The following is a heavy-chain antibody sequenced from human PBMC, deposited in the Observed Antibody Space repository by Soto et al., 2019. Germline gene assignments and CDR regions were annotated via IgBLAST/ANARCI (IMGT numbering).Heavy chain of an antibody. CDR1: GGTFSSYA. D-gene: IGHD3-10*01. CDR3: ARERTDYYGSGAFDY. CDR2: IIPIFGTA. J-gene: IGHJ4*02. V-gene: IGHV1-69*13. Sequence: SVKVSCKASGGTFSSYAISWVRQAPGQGLEWMGGIIPIFGTANYAQKFQGRVTITADESTSTAYMELSSLRSEDTAVYYCARERTDYYGSGAFDYWGQGTLVTSPQ.